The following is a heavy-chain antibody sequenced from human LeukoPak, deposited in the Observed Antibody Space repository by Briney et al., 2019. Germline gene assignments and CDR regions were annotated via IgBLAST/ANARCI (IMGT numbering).Heavy chain of an antibody. CDR2: IKQDGSKK. Sequence: GGSLRLSCVASGFPFSSYWMTWVRQAPGKGLEWVANIKQDGSKKSYVDSVKGRFTISRDNAKNSLYLQMNSLRAEDTAIYYRTRVGYIDEGIDYWGQGTLVTVSS. V-gene: IGHV3-7*04. J-gene: IGHJ4*02. CDR1: GFPFSSYW. D-gene: IGHD5-24*01. CDR3: TRVGYIDEGIDY.